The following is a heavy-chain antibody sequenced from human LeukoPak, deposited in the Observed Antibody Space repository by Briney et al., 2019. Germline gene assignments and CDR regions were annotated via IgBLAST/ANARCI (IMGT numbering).Heavy chain of an antibody. J-gene: IGHJ3*02. CDR2: ISWNSGDL. Sequence: GGSLRLSCAASGFTFENSAMHWVRQAPGKGLEWVSGISWNSGDLIYADSVKGRFTISRDNAKNSLHLQMNSLRLEDMALYYCARRSGDRAFDIWGQETMVTVSS. CDR3: ARRSGDRAFDI. CDR1: GFTFENSA. D-gene: IGHD3-10*01. V-gene: IGHV3-9*03.